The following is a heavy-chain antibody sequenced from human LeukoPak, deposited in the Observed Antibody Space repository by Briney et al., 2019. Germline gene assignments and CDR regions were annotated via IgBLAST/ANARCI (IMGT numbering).Heavy chain of an antibody. CDR1: GGSIISYY. D-gene: IGHD3-22*01. V-gene: IGHV4-59*08. Sequence: SETLSLTCTVSGGSIISYYWSWIRQPPGKGLEWIGYIYYSGSTNYNPSLKSRVTISVDTSKNQFSLKLSSVTAADTAVHYCARRYDSTLYYYYYMDVWGKGTTVTVSS. CDR3: ARRYDSTLYYYYYMDV. CDR2: IYYSGST. J-gene: IGHJ6*03.